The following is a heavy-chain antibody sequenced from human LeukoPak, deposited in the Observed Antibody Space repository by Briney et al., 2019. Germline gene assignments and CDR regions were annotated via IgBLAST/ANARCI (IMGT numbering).Heavy chain of an antibody. V-gene: IGHV3-23*01. CDR1: GFTFSSYA. D-gene: IGHD6-19*01. J-gene: IGHJ3*02. CDR3: AKDFPPTSSGWADAFDI. Sequence: GESLRLSCAASGFTFSSYAMSWVRQAPGKGLEWVSAISGSGGSTYHADSVKGRFTISRDNSKNTLYLQMNSLRAEDTAVYYCAKDFPPTSSGWADAFDIWGQGTMVTVSS. CDR2: ISGSGGST.